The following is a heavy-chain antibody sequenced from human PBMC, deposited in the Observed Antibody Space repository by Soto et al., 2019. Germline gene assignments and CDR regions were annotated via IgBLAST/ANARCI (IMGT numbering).Heavy chain of an antibody. V-gene: IGHV4-39*01. D-gene: IGHD5-12*01. J-gene: IGHJ4*02. Sequence: SETLSLTCTVSGGSISSSSYYWGWIRQPPGKGLEWIGSIFYSGSTYYNPSLKSRVTISVDTSKNQFSLKLSSVTAADTAVYYCARRYSGYGDYWGQGTLVTVSS. CDR3: ARRYSGYGDY. CDR2: IFYSGST. CDR1: GGSISSSSYY.